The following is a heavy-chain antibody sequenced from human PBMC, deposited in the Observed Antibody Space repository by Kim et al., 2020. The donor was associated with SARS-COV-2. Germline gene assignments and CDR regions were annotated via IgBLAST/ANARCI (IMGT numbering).Heavy chain of an antibody. J-gene: IGHJ5*02. CDR1: GGSFSGYY. CDR2: INHSGST. V-gene: IGHV4-34*01. CDR3: ARGYHSGSWNWFDP. Sequence: SETLSLTCAVYGGSFSGYYWSWIRQPPGKGLEWIGEINHSGSTNYNPSLKSRVTISVDTSKNQFSLKLSSVTAADTAVYYCARGYHSGSWNWFDPWGQGTLVTVSS. D-gene: IGHD1-26*01.